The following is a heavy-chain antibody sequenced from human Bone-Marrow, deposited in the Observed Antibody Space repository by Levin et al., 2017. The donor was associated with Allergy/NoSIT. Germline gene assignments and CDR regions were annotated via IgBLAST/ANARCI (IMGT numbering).Heavy chain of an antibody. CDR2: INPHSGGT. J-gene: IGHJ6*02. CDR1: GYTFTDYY. CDR3: ATRRQNFIVRGAVISVSYYDYGMDV. D-gene: IGHD3-10*01. Sequence: ASVKVSCKASGYTFTDYYIHWVRQAPGQGLEWIGRINPHSGGTNFAQKFQGRVTMTRDTSITTAYMELTRLISDDTAVYYCATRRQNFIVRGAVISVSYYDYGMDVWGQGTTVTVSS. V-gene: IGHV1-2*02.